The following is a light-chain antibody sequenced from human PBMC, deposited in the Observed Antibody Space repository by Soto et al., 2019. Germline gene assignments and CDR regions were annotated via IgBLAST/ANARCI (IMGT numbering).Light chain of an antibody. V-gene: IGKV1-9*01. CDR1: QGIASY. CDR2: AAS. Sequence: QLTQSPSSLSASVGDRVTITCRASQGIASYLAWYQQKPGQAPNLLIYAASTLQSGVPSRFSGSGSGTDCTLTISSLQPEDFATYYCQQLNSYPLTFGGGTKVEI. CDR3: QQLNSYPLT. J-gene: IGKJ4*01.